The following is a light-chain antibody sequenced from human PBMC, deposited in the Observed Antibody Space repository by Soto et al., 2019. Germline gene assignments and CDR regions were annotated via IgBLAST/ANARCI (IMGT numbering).Light chain of an antibody. Sequence: VLTQSPGNLSLSPGARATLSCRASQTVINNYLAWYQQKPGQAPRLLIYDASSRATGIPDRFSGGGSGTDFTLTISRLEPEDFALYYCQQYGSSPLTFGGGTKVDIK. CDR1: QTVINNY. J-gene: IGKJ4*01. CDR2: DAS. CDR3: QQYGSSPLT. V-gene: IGKV3-20*01.